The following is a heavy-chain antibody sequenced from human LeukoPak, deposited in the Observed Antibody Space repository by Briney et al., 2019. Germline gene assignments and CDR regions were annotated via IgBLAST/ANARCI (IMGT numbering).Heavy chain of an antibody. CDR2: IYYSGST. J-gene: IGHJ4*02. D-gene: IGHD6-19*01. V-gene: IGHV4-59*08. CDR1: GGSMSSYY. Sequence: SETLSLTCNVSGGSMSSYYRSWIRQTPGKGLEWIGYIYYSGSTNNNPSLKSRVTISIDTSKNQFSLRLSSVTAADTAIYYCARRDSSVWYLDYWGQGTLVTVSS. CDR3: ARRDSSVWYLDY.